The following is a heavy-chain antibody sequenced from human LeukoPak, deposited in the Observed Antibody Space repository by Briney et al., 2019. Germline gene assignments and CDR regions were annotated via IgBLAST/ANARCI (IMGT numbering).Heavy chain of an antibody. D-gene: IGHD3-3*01. CDR1: GFTFDDYG. V-gene: IGHV3-20*04. CDR3: ARDARPGYDFWSGYYVHFDY. CDR2: INWNGGST. J-gene: IGHJ4*02. Sequence: GGSLRLSCAASGFTFDDYGMSWVRQAPGKGLEWVSGINWNGGSTGYADSVKGRFTISRDNAKNSLYLQMNSLRVEDTAVYYCARDARPGYDFWSGYYVHFDYWGQGTLVTVSS.